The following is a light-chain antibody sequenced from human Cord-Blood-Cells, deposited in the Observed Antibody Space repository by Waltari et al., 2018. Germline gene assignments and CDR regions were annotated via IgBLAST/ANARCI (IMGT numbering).Light chain of an antibody. Sequence: DRVTITCRASQSISSYLNWYQQKPGKAPKLLIYAASSLQSGIPSRFSGSGSGTDFTLTISSLQPEDFATYYCQQSYSTPFTFGPGTKVDIK. V-gene: IGKV1-39*01. J-gene: IGKJ3*01. CDR2: AAS. CDR3: QQSYSTPFT. CDR1: QSISSY.